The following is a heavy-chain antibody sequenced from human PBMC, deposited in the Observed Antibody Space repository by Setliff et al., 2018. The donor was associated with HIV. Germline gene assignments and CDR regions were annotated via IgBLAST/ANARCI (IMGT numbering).Heavy chain of an antibody. V-gene: IGHV4-61*08. Sequence: SETLSLTCTVSGGSISSGGYFWSWIRQHPGKGLEWIGFIYYSGTTNYNPSLKSRVTISVDTSKNQFSLRLTSVTAADTAVYYCARNTRAGDFDYWGQGTLVTVSS. CDR1: GGSISSGGYF. CDR2: IYYSGTT. J-gene: IGHJ4*02. D-gene: IGHD3-10*01. CDR3: ARNTRAGDFDY.